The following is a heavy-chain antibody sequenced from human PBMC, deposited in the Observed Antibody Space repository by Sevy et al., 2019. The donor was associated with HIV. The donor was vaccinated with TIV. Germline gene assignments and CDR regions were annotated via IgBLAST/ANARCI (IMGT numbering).Heavy chain of an antibody. J-gene: IGHJ4*02. CDR2: IRQDGNEL. CDR1: GFTLDDYW. Sequence: GGSLRLSCAASGFTLDDYWMQWVRQAPGQGLEWVANIRQDGNELYYADSVKGRFTISRDNAKESLFLQMTNLRVEDTAIYYCARRYFDLWGQGTLVTVSS. V-gene: IGHV3-7*01. CDR3: ARRYFDL.